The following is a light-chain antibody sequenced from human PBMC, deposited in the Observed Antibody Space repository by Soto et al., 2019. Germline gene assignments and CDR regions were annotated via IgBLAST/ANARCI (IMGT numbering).Light chain of an antibody. CDR3: CAYAGSGTVV. Sequence: QSVLTQPASVSGSPEQSITISCTGTSSDVGSYNLVSWYQQHPGKAPNVMIYEATKRPSGVSNRFSGSKSGNTASLTISGRQAEDEADYYCCAYAGSGTVVFGGGTQLTVL. V-gene: IGLV2-23*01. J-gene: IGLJ3*02. CDR1: SSDVGSYNL. CDR2: EAT.